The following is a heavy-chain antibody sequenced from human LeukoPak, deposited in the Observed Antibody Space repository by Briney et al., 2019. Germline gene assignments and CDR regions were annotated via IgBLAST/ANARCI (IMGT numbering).Heavy chain of an antibody. CDR3: AKEHRPRIAAAGMGESDY. Sequence: GGSLRLSCAASGFTFSGYGMHWVRQAPGKGLEWVAVISYDGSNKYYADSVKGRFTISRDNSKNTLYLQMNSLRAEDTAVYYCAKEHRPRIAAAGMGESDYWGQGTLVTVSS. J-gene: IGHJ4*02. CDR2: ISYDGSNK. D-gene: IGHD6-13*01. V-gene: IGHV3-30*18. CDR1: GFTFSGYG.